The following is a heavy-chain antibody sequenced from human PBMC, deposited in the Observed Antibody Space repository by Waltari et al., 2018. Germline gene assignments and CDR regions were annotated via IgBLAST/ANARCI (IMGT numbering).Heavy chain of an antibody. CDR2: IRSKAYGGTT. CDR3: TRGLVVLDY. Sequence: EVQLVESGGDLVQPGRSLRLSCTASGFTFGDYAMSWVRQAPGKGLEWVGFIRSKAYGGTTEYAASVKGRFTISRDDSKSIAYLQMNSLKTEDTAVYYCTRGLVVLDYWGQGTLVTVSS. CDR1: GFTFGDYA. D-gene: IGHD2-2*01. V-gene: IGHV3-49*04. J-gene: IGHJ4*02.